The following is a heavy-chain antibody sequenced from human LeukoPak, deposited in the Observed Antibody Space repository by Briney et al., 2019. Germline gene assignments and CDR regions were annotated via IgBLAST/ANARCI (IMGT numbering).Heavy chain of an antibody. D-gene: IGHD2-2*01. CDR1: GFTFSGSA. V-gene: IGHV3-73*01. Sequence: PGGSLRLSCAASGFTFSGSAMHWVRQASGKGLEWVGRIRSKANSYATAYAASVKGRFTISRDDSKNTAYLQMNSLKTEDTAVYYCAKTRRAFIVVVLAAKQPIDYWGQGTLVTVSS. CDR2: IRSKANSYAT. J-gene: IGHJ4*02. CDR3: AKTRRAFIVVVLAAKQPIDY.